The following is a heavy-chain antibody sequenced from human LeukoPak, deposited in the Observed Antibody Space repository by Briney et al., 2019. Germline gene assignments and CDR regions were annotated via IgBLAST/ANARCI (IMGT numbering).Heavy chain of an antibody. CDR3: ARDYYDSSGYYFGSY. D-gene: IGHD3-22*01. CDR2: ISSSSSTI. Sequence: GGSLRLSCAASGFTFNTYSMNWVRQAPGKGLEWLSYISSSSSTIYYADSVKGRFTISRDNAKNSLYLQMNSLRAEDTAVYYCARDYYDSSGYYFGSYWGQGTLVTVSS. J-gene: IGHJ4*02. CDR1: GFTFNTYS. V-gene: IGHV3-48*01.